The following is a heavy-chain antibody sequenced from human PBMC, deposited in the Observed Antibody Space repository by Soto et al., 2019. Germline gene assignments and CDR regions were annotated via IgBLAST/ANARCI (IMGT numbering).Heavy chain of an antibody. CDR3: ARREIQGPIDY. V-gene: IGHV4-28*01. CDR2: IYYSGTT. CDR1: GYSISSSNW. J-gene: IGHJ4*02. D-gene: IGHD1-26*01. Sequence: QVQLQESGPGLVKPSDTLSLTCAVSGYSISSSNWWGWIRQPPGKGLEWIGYIYYSGTTYYNPSLKSRVTMSVDTSKNQFALKPTTVTAVDTAVYYCARREIQGPIDYWGQGTLVTVSS.